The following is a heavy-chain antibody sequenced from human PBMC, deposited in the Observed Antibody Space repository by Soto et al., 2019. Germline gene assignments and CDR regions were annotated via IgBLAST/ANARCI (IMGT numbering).Heavy chain of an antibody. V-gene: IGHV4-39*01. CDR3: ARQLRGYDVLTGYFLGAAFDI. J-gene: IGHJ3*02. Sequence: QLQLQESGPGLVKPSETLSLTCTVSGGSISSSSYYWGWIRQPPGEGLEWIGSIYYSGSTYYNPTLKSRVTISVDTSKNQFSLNLSSVTAGDTAVFYCARQLRGYDVLTGYFLGAAFDIWGQGTMVTVSS. CDR1: GGSISSSSYY. D-gene: IGHD3-9*01. CDR2: IYYSGST.